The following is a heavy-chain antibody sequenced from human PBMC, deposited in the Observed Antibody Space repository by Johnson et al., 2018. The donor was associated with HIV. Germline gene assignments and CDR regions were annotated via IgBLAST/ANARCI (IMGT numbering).Heavy chain of an antibody. Sequence: QVQLVESGGSVVRPGGSLRLSCAASGFTFSSYALHWVRQTPGKGLEWVAVISHDGSKKYYADSVEGRFTISRDNVKNTLYLQMNSLRAEDTALYYCAKDRDLAAAGTDAFDIWGQGTMVTVSS. V-gene: IGHV3-30*04. CDR3: AKDRDLAAAGTDAFDI. J-gene: IGHJ3*02. D-gene: IGHD6-13*01. CDR1: GFTFSSYA. CDR2: ISHDGSKK.